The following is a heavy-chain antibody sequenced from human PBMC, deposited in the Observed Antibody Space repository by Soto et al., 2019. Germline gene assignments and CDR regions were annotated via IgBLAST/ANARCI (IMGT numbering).Heavy chain of an antibody. V-gene: IGHV3-23*01. J-gene: IGHJ4*02. CDR2: ISGNGITT. CDR3: AKDHSGYYGSGHFLYFDS. D-gene: IGHD3-10*01. Sequence: EVQLLESGGGLVHPGGSLRLSCAASGFTFGTYAMTWVRQTPGKGLEWVSFISGNGITTYYPDSVKGRFTMSRDNSKNTVFLEMNSLREEDTAVYYCAKDHSGYYGSGHFLYFDSWGQGTLVTVSS. CDR1: GFTFGTYA.